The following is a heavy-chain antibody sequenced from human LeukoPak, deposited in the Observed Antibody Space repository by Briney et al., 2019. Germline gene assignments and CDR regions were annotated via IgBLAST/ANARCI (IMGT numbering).Heavy chain of an antibody. CDR2: IYYSGST. CDR3: ARDWRYYDSSGYYAKYYYYYGMDA. Sequence: SETLSLTCTVSGGSISSGDYYWSWIRQPPGKGLEWIGYIYYSGSTYYTPSLKSRVTISVDTSKNQFSLKLSSVTAADTAVYYCARDWRYYDSSGYYAKYYYYYGMDAWGQGTTVTVSS. D-gene: IGHD3-22*01. V-gene: IGHV4-30-4*01. J-gene: IGHJ6*02. CDR1: GGSISSGDYY.